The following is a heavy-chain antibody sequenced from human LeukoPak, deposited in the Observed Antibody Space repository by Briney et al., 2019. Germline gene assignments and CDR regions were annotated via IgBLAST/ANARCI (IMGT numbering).Heavy chain of an antibody. CDR1: GFTLCSNY. CDR3: VKANDAVVGATCDY. D-gene: IGHD1-26*01. CDR2: IYSDGKT. Sequence: GGSLTLSCAASGFTLCSNYMCWVRQAPGKGREWVSIIYSDGKTYSADSVKDTFTMSKDNSKNTLYLQMNSLRPDDTAVYFCVKANDAVVGATCDYWGQGTLVTVSS. J-gene: IGHJ4*02. V-gene: IGHV3-66*01.